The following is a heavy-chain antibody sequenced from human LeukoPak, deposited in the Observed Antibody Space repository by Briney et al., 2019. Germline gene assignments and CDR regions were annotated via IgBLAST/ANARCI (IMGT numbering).Heavy chain of an antibody. V-gene: IGHV3-23*01. Sequence: PGGSLRLSCAASGFTFSNYAMNWVRQAPGKGLEWVSTISGSGTGTYYANSVKGRFTISRDNSKNTLYVQMNSLRAEDTAVYYCARIRGYSYGNRFDFWGQGTLVTVSS. CDR3: ARIRGYSYGNRFDF. CDR2: ISGSGTGT. CDR1: GFTFSNYA. D-gene: IGHD5-18*01. J-gene: IGHJ4*02.